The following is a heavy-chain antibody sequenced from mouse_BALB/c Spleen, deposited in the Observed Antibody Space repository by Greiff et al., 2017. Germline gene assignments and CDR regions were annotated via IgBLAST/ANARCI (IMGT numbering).Heavy chain of an antibody. CDR1: GFNIKDTY. CDR2: IDPANGNT. J-gene: IGHJ4*01. Sequence: EVQLQQSGAELVKPGASVKLSCTASGFNIKDTYMHWVKQRPEQGLEWIGRIDPANGNTKYDPKFQGKATITADTSSNTAYLQLSSLTSEDTAVYYCAFYYVYAMDYWGQGTSVTVSS. D-gene: IGHD1-1*01. CDR3: AFYYVYAMDY. V-gene: IGHV14-3*02.